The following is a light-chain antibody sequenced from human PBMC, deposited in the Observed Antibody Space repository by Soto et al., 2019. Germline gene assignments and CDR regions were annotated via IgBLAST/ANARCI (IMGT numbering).Light chain of an antibody. CDR1: ETITRGY. CDR3: QQYKNWWT. J-gene: IGKJ1*01. V-gene: IGKV3-20*01. Sequence: EIVLTQSPGTLSLSLGERSTLSFSASETITRGYLAWYQQKPGQAPRLLIYGASSRATGIPDRFSGSGSRTEFTLTISSLQSEDFAVYYCQQYKNWWTFGQGTKVDIK. CDR2: GAS.